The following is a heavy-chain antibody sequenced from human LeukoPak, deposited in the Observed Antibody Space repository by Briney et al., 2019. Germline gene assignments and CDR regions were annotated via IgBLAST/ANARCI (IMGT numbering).Heavy chain of an antibody. V-gene: IGHV3-21*04. CDR1: GFTFSSYS. CDR3: ARGIAVAGSSRRAFDI. Sequence: PGGSLRLSCAASGFTFSSYSMNWVRQAPGKGLEWVSSISSSSSYIYYADSVKGRFTISRDNAKNSLYLQMNSVRAEDTAVYYCARGIAVAGSSRRAFDIWGQGTMVTVSS. D-gene: IGHD6-19*01. J-gene: IGHJ3*02. CDR2: ISSSSSYI.